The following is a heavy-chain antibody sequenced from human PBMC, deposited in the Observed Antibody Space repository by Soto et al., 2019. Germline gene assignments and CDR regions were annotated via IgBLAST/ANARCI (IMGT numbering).Heavy chain of an antibody. D-gene: IGHD3-22*01. J-gene: IGHJ5*02. CDR3: ARDFFDSSDYTTNWFDP. CDR1: VGSISSGEYY. V-gene: IGHV4-39*01. CDR2: IYHTGNA. Sequence: PSETLSLTCTVSVGSISSGEYYWTWIRQPPGEGLEWIGSIYHTGNAYYNPSLKSRVTISVDTSKNQFSLKLTSVTAADAALYYCARDFFDSSDYTTNWFDPWGQGTLVTVSS.